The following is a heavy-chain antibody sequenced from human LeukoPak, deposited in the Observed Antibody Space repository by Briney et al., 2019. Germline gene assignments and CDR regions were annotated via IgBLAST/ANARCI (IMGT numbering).Heavy chain of an antibody. CDR3: ARVVYCSGGSCHIFAFDI. CDR2: IKEDGSQK. CDR1: GFTFNTYW. Sequence: GGSLRLSCAASGFTFNTYWMSWVRQTPGKGLEWVANIKEDGSQKNYVDSVRGRFTISRDNAKNSLYLQMNSLRAEDTAVYYCARVVYCSGGSCHIFAFDIWGQGTLVTVSS. J-gene: IGHJ3*02. D-gene: IGHD2-15*01. V-gene: IGHV3-7*03.